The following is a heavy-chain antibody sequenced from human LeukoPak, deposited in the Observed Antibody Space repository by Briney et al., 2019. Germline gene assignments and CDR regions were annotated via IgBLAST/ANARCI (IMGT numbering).Heavy chain of an antibody. CDR2: NHYCWST. J-gene: IGHJ4*02. Sequence: GQPPGKGLEVDGSNHYCWSTYYKQSVIRRVSISVDPSEHQFSLKLRSVTAADTAVYYCARHGDCTNGVRHMGVCNYWGQGTLVTVSS. D-gene: IGHD2-8*01. V-gene: IGHV4-39*01. CDR3: ARHGDCTNGVRHMGVCNY.